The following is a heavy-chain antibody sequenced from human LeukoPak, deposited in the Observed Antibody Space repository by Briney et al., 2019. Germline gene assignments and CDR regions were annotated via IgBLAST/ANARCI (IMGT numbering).Heavy chain of an antibody. CDR2: ISWNSGSI. V-gene: IGHV3-9*03. D-gene: IGHD3-10*01. CDR1: GLTFDDYA. Sequence: GRSLRLSCAAPGLTFDDYAMHWVRQAPGKGLEWVSGISWNSGSIGYADSVRGRFTISRDNAKNSLYLQMNSLRAEDMALYYCARESTGFDYWGQGTLVTVSS. CDR3: ARESTGFDY. J-gene: IGHJ4*02.